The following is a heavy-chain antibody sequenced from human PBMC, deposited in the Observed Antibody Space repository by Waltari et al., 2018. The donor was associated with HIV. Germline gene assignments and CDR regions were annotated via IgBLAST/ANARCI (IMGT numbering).Heavy chain of an antibody. D-gene: IGHD3-22*01. CDR3: AKCTAESYYYDSSGLGY. Sequence: QVQLVESGGGVVQPGESLRLSCAASGFTFSSYGLHWVRQAPGQGLEWVAFIRYDGSNKYYADSVKGRFTISRDNSKNTLYLQMNSLRAEDTAVYYCAKCTAESYYYDSSGLGYWGQGTLVTVSS. CDR2: IRYDGSNK. V-gene: IGHV3-30*02. J-gene: IGHJ4*02. CDR1: GFTFSSYG.